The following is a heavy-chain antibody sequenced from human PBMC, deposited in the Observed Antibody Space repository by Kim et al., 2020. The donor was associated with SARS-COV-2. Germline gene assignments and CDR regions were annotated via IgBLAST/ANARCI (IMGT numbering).Heavy chain of an antibody. Sequence: GGSLRLSCAASGFTFSSYGMHWVRQAPGKGLEWVAVIWDGGSNKYYADSVKGRFTISRDNSKNTLYLQMNSLRAEDTAVYYYARDVVLISDYGMYVWCEG. CDR2: IWDGGSNK. V-gene: IGHV3-33*01. D-gene: IGHD3-10*01. CDR1: GFTFSSYG. J-gene: IGHJ6*02. CDR3: ARDVVLISDYGMYV.